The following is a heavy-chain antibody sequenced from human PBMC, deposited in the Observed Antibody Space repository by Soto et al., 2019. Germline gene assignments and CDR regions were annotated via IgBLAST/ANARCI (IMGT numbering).Heavy chain of an antibody. CDR2: IRAYNGNT. D-gene: IGHD5-18*01. CDR3: AREKYSYGYYYYYGMDV. Sequence: ASVKVSCKASGYTFTSYGISWGRQAPGQGLEWMGWIRAYNGNTNYAQKLQGRVTMTTDTSTSTAYMELRSLRSDDTAVYYCAREKYSYGYYYYYGMDVWGQGTPVTVSS. V-gene: IGHV1-18*01. CDR1: GYTFTSYG. J-gene: IGHJ6*01.